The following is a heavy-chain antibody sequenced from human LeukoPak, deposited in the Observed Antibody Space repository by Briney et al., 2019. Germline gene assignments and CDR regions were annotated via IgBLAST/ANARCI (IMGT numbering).Heavy chain of an antibody. CDR3: AKDYAWGSDKFFDY. J-gene: IGHJ4*02. CDR2: IRGSGGST. CDR1: GFTFSSYA. Sequence: PGGSLRLSCAASGFTFSSYAMSWVRQAPGKGLEWVSGIRGSGGSTNYADSVKGRFTISRDNSTNTLYLQMSSLRAEDTALYYCAKDYAWGSDKFFDYWGQGTLVTVSS. V-gene: IGHV3-23*01. D-gene: IGHD3-16*01.